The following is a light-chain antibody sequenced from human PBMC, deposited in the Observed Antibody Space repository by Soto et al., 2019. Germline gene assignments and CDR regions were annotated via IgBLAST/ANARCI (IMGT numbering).Light chain of an antibody. CDR3: QRYNAFSQT. CDR2: DAS. Sequence: DIQMTQSPSTLSASVGDRVTITCRASQSINSWVAWFQQKPGKAPKVLIYDASTLESGVPSRFSGSGSGTEFTLIIDSLQPDDVATYYYQRYNAFSQTFGQGTKVEI. CDR1: QSINSW. J-gene: IGKJ1*01. V-gene: IGKV1-5*01.